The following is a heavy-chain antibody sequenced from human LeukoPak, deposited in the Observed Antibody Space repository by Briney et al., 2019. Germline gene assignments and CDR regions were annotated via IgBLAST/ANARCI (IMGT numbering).Heavy chain of an antibody. V-gene: IGHV3-30-3*01. J-gene: IGHJ4*02. CDR1: GFTFSSYA. Sequence: GGSLRLSCAASGFTFSSYAMHWVRQAPGKGLGWVAVISYDESKKFYADSVKGRFTISRDNSKNTLYLQMNSLRAEDTAVYYCAREESPPYSNIMTYWGQGTLVTVSS. D-gene: IGHD6-13*01. CDR3: AREESPPYSNIMTY. CDR2: ISYDESKK.